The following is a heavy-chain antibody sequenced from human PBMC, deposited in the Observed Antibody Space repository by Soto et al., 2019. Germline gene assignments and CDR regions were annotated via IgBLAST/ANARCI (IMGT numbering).Heavy chain of an antibody. Sequence: QITLKESGPTVVKPTQTLTLTCSLSGFSLNTGGVGVGWIRQPPGKALEWLAVIYWDDDKSWNPSLRDRLTTXRXXSDDQVVLTVTNMDPVDTGTYYCARRRGGFGGGWTTPYFDYWGQGNLVTVSS. D-gene: IGHD6-19*01. J-gene: IGHJ4*02. V-gene: IGHV2-5*02. CDR2: IYWDDDK. CDR1: GFSLNTGGVG. CDR3: ARRRGGFGGGWTTPYFDY.